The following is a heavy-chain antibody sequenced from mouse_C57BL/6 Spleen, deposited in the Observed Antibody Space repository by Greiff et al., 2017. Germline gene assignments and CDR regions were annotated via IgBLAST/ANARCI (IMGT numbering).Heavy chain of an antibody. J-gene: IGHJ1*03. Sequence: EVQLQQSGPELVKPGASVKMSCKASGYTFTDYNMHWVKQSHGKSLEWIGYINPNNGGTSYNQKFKGKATLTVNKSSSTAYMELRSLTSEDSAVYYCARLTTTVVYWYFDVWGTGTTVTVSS. CDR2: INPNNGGT. D-gene: IGHD1-1*01. CDR1: GYTFTDYN. V-gene: IGHV1-22*01. CDR3: ARLTTTVVYWYFDV.